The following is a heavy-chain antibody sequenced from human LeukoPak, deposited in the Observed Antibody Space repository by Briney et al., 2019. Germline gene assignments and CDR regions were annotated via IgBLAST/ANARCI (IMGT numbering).Heavy chain of an antibody. CDR3: ARGGSGSYSYYYYGMDV. CDR1: GFTFDDYG. V-gene: IGHV3-20*01. D-gene: IGHD3-10*01. CDR2: INWNGGST. J-gene: IGHJ6*02. Sequence: PGGSLRLSCAASGFTFDDYGMSWVRQAPGKVREWVSGINWNGGSTGYEDSVKGRFTISRDNANNSLYMQMNSLRADDTALYHCARGGSGSYSYYYYGMDVWGQGTTVTVSS.